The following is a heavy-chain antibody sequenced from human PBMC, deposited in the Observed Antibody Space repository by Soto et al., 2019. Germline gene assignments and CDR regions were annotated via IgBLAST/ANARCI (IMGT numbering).Heavy chain of an antibody. V-gene: IGHV1-69*06. Sequence: QVQLVQSGAEVKRPGSSVKVSCKASGGTFSSYAFSWVRQAPGQGLEWMGGIIPVFNSPSLAQSLHGRVTVTADKSTSTAYMELSALRFEDTAVYYCAIIGYNNDLDVWGQGTTVIVSS. D-gene: IGHD1-20*01. CDR1: GGTFSSYA. CDR3: AIIGYNNDLDV. J-gene: IGHJ6*02. CDR2: IIPVFNSP.